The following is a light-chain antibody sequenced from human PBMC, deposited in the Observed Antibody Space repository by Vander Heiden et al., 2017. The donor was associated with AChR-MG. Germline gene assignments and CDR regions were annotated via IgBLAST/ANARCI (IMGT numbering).Light chain of an antibody. CDR2: DTS. Sequence: IVLTQSPGTLSLSPGEKATLSCRASQSVSSNLAWYQQKPGQAPSLLIYDTSNRATGIPARFSGSGSGTDFTLTISSLESEDSAVYYCQQRSNWPPTFGQGTKVEIK. J-gene: IGKJ1*01. V-gene: IGKV3-11*01. CDR1: QSVSSN. CDR3: QQRSNWPPT.